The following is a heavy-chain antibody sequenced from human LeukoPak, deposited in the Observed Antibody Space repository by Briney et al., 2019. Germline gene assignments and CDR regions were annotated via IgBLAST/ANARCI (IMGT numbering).Heavy chain of an antibody. Sequence: SETLSLTCAVSGGPFSGYFWSWIRQSSGKGLEWIGEIHNSGTTNYNPSLNSRVTTLEDTSKNQFYLNLSPVTAADTAVYYCARRYYYNLGSFPFDFWGQGTLVTVSS. V-gene: IGHV4-34*01. CDR1: GGPFSGYF. CDR2: IHNSGTT. D-gene: IGHD3-10*01. J-gene: IGHJ4*02. CDR3: ARRYYYNLGSFPFDF.